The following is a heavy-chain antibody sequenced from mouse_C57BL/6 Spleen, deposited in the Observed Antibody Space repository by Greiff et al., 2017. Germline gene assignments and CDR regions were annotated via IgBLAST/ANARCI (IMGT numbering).Heavy chain of an antibody. CDR3: ARDDPVVAPFDY. J-gene: IGHJ2*01. D-gene: IGHD1-1*01. CDR2: ISYDGSN. CDR1: GYSITSGYY. Sequence: ESGPGLVKPSQSLSLTCSVTGYSITSGYYWNWIRQFPGNKLEWMGYISYDGSNNYNPSLKNRISITRDTSKNQFFLKLNSVTTEDTATYYCARDDPVVAPFDYWGQGTTLTVSS. V-gene: IGHV3-6*01.